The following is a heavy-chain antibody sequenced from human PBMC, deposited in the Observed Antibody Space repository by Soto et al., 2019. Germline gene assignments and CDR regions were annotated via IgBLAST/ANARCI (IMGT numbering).Heavy chain of an antibody. CDR1: GGSISSYY. CDR3: ARVPAAAGTYYYYGMDV. CDR2: IYYSGST. J-gene: IGHJ6*02. V-gene: IGHV4-59*01. Sequence: PETLSLTCTVSGGSISSYYWSWIRQPPGKVLEWIGYIYYSGSTNYNPSLKSRVTISVDTSKNQFSLKLSSVTAADTAVYYCARVPAAAGTYYYYGMDVWGQGTTVNVSS. D-gene: IGHD6-13*01.